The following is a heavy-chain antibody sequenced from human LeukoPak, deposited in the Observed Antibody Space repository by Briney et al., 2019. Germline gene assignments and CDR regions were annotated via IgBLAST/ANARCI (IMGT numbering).Heavy chain of an antibody. D-gene: IGHD1-26*01. CDR3: ARAKPVGAHQEAFDI. CDR2: IRSKTNRYAT. J-gene: IGHJ3*02. Sequence: GGSLRLSCAASGLTFSDSAMHWVRQASGKGLEWVGRIRSKTNRYATAYAASVKGRFTISRDDSKNTAYLQMNSLQTEDTAVYYCARAKPVGAHQEAFDIWGQGTMVTVSS. CDR1: GLTFSDSA. V-gene: IGHV3-73*01.